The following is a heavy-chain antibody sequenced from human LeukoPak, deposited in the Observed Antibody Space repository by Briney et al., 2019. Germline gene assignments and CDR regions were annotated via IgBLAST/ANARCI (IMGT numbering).Heavy chain of an antibody. CDR3: ARVSGYDWESFYDY. D-gene: IGHD5-12*01. CDR2: IHYSGST. J-gene: IGHJ4*02. Sequence: SETLSLTCTVSGGSISSYYWSWIRQPPGKGLEWIGYIHYSGSTSYNPSLKSRVTISVDTSKNQFSLRLSSVTAADTAVYYCARVSGYDWESFYDYWGQGTLVTVSS. V-gene: IGHV4-59*01. CDR1: GGSISSYY.